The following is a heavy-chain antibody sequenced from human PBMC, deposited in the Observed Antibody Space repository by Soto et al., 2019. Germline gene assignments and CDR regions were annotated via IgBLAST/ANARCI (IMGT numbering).Heavy chain of an antibody. CDR3: ARVLRPGIAAAGTWWFDP. CDR1: GYTFTSYG. Sequence: ASVKVSCKASGYTFTSYGISWVRQAPGQGLEWMGWISAYNGNTNYAQKLQGRVTMTTDTSTSTAYMELRSLRSDDTAVYYCARVLRPGIAAAGTWWFDPWGQGTLVTVSS. J-gene: IGHJ5*02. D-gene: IGHD6-13*01. V-gene: IGHV1-18*01. CDR2: ISAYNGNT.